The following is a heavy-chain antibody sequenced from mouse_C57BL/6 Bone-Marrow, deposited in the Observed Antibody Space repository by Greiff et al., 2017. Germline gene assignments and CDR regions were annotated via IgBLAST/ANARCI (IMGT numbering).Heavy chain of an antibody. Sequence: QVQLQQSGPELVKPGASVKISCKASGYAFSSSWMNWVKQRPGKGLEWIGRIYPGDGDTNYYGKFKGKATLTADKSSSTAYMQLSSLTSEDSAVYFCARRGDYYGSSADWYFDVWGTGTTVTVSS. D-gene: IGHD1-1*01. V-gene: IGHV1-82*01. CDR3: ARRGDYYGSSADWYFDV. CDR2: IYPGDGDT. CDR1: GYAFSSSW. J-gene: IGHJ1*03.